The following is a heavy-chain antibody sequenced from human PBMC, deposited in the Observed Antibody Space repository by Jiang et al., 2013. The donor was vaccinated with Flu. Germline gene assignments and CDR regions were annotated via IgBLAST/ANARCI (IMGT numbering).Heavy chain of an antibody. D-gene: IGHD6-6*01. Sequence: QSGSELREPGASVKVSCKASGYTFTTYAINWVRQAPGQGLEYMGWINTNTGDPTYAQGFTGRFVFSLDTSVTTAYLQISSLKAEDTAVYFCAREGYRSSSSFDHWGQGTLVTVFS. CDR3: AREGYRSSSSFDH. V-gene: IGHV7-4-1*02. J-gene: IGHJ4*02. CDR2: INTNTGDP. CDR1: GYTFTTYA.